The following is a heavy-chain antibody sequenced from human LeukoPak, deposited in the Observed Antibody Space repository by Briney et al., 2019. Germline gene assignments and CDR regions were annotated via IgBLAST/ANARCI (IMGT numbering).Heavy chain of an antibody. CDR3: ARGSAAADYGMDV. CDR2: IYSGGST. J-gene: IGHJ6*02. CDR1: GFTFSSNY. V-gene: IGHV3-66*01. Sequence: GGSLRLSCAASGFTFSSNYMSWVRQAPGKGLEWVSVIYSGGSTYYADSVKGRFTISRDNSKNTLYLQMNSLRAEDTAVYYCARGSAAADYGMDVWGQGTTVTVSS. D-gene: IGHD6-13*01.